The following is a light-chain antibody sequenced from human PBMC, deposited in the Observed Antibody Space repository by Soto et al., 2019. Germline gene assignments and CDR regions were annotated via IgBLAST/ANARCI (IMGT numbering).Light chain of an antibody. CDR1: QNIRSS. J-gene: IGKJ5*01. V-gene: IGKV3-15*01. Sequence: EVVMTQSPASLSASPGERVTLSCRASQNIRSSLAWYQQRPGQAPRLLIYDASTRATGIPARFSGSGSGTDFTLTISSLEPEDFAVYYCQLSQQRSNWPPVTFGQGTRLEI. CDR2: DAS. CDR3: QLSQQRSNWPPVT.